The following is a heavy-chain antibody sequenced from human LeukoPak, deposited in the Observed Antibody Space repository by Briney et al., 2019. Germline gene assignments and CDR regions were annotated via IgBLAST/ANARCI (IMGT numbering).Heavy chain of an antibody. J-gene: IGHJ4*02. Sequence: QPGGSLRLSCAASGFTFSSYGMHWVRQAPGKGLEWVAVISYDGSNKYYADSVKGRFTISRGNSKNTLYLQMNSLRVEDTAVYYCAAGRPWLPVDYWGQGTLVTVSS. CDR3: AAGRPWLPVDY. V-gene: IGHV3-30*03. CDR2: ISYDGSNK. D-gene: IGHD3-10*01. CDR1: GFTFSSYG.